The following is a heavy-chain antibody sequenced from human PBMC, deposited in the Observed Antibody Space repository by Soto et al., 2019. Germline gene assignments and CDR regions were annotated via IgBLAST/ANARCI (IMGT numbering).Heavy chain of an antibody. CDR1: GFSFFSYA. D-gene: IGHD2-8*01. V-gene: IGHV3-23*01. CDR2: ISGSGGHT. Sequence: GGSLRLSCTGSGFSFFSYAMSWVRQAPGKGLEWVSTISGSGGHTYYADSVKGRFVVSRDDDKNTVYLHMSSLTGEDTAVYFCAKIEMGWFAHWGQGTQVTVSS. J-gene: IGHJ5*02. CDR3: AKIEMGWFAH.